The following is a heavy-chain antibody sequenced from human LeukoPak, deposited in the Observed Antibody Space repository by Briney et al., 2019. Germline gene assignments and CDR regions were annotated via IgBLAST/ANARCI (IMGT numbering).Heavy chain of an antibody. CDR1: GYTFTSYD. V-gene: IGHV1-8*01. CDR2: MNPNSGNT. Sequence: ASVKVSCKASGYTFTSYDINWVRQATGQGLEWMGWMNPNSGNTGYAQKFQGRVTMTRNTYISTAYMELSSLRSEDTAVYYCARGVRRAVAGNRKQYNWFDPWGQGTLVTVSS. D-gene: IGHD6-19*01. CDR3: ARGVRRAVAGNRKQYNWFDP. J-gene: IGHJ5*02.